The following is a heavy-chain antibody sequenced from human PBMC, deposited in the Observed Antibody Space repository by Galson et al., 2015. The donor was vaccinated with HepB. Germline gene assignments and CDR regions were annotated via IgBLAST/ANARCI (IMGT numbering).Heavy chain of an antibody. Sequence: SLRLSCAASGFTFSSYAMHWVRQAPGKGLEYVSAISSNGGSTYYADSVKGRFTISRDNSKNTLYLQMSSLRAEDTAVYYCVKDSTFWSGRYPPSYWGQGTLVTVSS. CDR3: VKDSTFWSGRYPPSY. V-gene: IGHV3-64D*06. D-gene: IGHD3-3*01. CDR2: ISSNGGST. J-gene: IGHJ4*02. CDR1: GFTFSSYA.